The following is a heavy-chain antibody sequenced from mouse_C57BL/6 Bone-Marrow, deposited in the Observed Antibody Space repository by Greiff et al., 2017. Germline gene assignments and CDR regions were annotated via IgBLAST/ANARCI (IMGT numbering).Heavy chain of an antibody. CDR1: GYTFPSYW. D-gene: IGHD1-1*01. J-gene: IGHJ2*01. Sequence: QVQLQQSGAELAKPGASVKLSCKASGYTFPSYWMHWVNQRPGQGLEWIGYINPSSGYTKYNQKFKDKATLTADKSSSTAYMQLSILTYEDSAVYYCAREATVVAHFDYWGQGTTLTVSS. CDR2: INPSSGYT. V-gene: IGHV1-7*01. CDR3: AREATVVAHFDY.